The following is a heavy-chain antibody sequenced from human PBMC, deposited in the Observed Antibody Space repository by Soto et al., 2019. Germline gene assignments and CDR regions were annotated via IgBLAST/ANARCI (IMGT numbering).Heavy chain of an antibody. CDR1: GFTFSSYS. Sequence: EVQLVESGGGLVKPGGSLRLSCAASGFTFSSYSMNWVRQAPGKGLEWVSSISSSSSYIYYADSVKGRFTISRDNAKSSLYLQMNSLRAEDTAVYYCARGRCSSTSCYRSHYYYYYMDVWGKGTTVTVSS. V-gene: IGHV3-21*01. CDR3: ARGRCSSTSCYRSHYYYYYMDV. CDR2: ISSSSSYI. D-gene: IGHD2-2*02. J-gene: IGHJ6*03.